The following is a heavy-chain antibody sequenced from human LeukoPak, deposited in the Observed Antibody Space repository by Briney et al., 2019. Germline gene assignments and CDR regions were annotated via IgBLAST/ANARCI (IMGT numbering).Heavy chain of an antibody. J-gene: IGHJ4*02. CDR2: ISVSGNT. CDR3: AKDQADCSSASCYEQGFDY. D-gene: IGHD2-2*01. V-gene: IGHV3-23*01. CDR1: GFTLSSYA. Sequence: GGSLRLSCAASGFTLSSYAMSWVRQGPGKGLEWVSAISVSGNTYYADSVKGRFTISRDNSKNTLYLQMISLRAEDTAEYYCAKDQADCSSASCYEQGFDYWGQGTLVTVSS.